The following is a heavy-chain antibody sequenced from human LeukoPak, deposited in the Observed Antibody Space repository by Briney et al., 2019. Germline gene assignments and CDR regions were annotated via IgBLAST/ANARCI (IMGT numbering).Heavy chain of an antibody. CDR1: GFTFRTYE. CDR3: ARDKIGYYRWFDP. Sequence: PGGSPRLSCVASGFTFRTYEMNWVRQAPGKGLEWVSYISGSDPTVYYADSVRGRFTISRDNAKNSLYLQMNSLRAEDTAVYYCARDKIGYYRWFDPWGQGTLVTVSS. J-gene: IGHJ5*02. V-gene: IGHV3-48*03. CDR2: ISGSDPTV. D-gene: IGHD1-26*01.